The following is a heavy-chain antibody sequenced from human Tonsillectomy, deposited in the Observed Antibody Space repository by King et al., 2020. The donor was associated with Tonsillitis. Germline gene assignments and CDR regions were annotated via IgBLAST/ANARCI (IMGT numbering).Heavy chain of an antibody. CDR3: AREFYDSIGYSD. J-gene: IGHJ4*02. D-gene: IGHD3-22*01. Sequence: VQLVESGGGVVQPGRSLRLSCAASGFTFSSYAMHWVRQAPGRGLEWVAVISYDGSNKYYADSVKGRFTISRDNSKNTLYLQMNSLRAEDTAVYYCAREFYDSIGYSDWGQGTLVTVSS. V-gene: IGHV3-30*04. CDR1: GFTFSSYA. CDR2: ISYDGSNK.